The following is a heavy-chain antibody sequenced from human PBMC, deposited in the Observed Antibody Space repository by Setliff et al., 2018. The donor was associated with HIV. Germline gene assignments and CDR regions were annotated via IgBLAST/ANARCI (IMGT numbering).Heavy chain of an antibody. CDR2: INQDGSEK. J-gene: IGHJ4*02. CDR1: GFTFSSHW. V-gene: IGHV3-7*01. D-gene: IGHD1-26*01. Sequence: PGGSLRLSCAVSGFTFSSHWMVWVRQAPGKGLEWVANINQDGSEKNYVDSVKGRFTISRDNAKNSLFLQMNSLRAEDTAVYYCARVLFKVNSGTYYALGYWGQGTLVTVSS. CDR3: ARVLFKVNSGTYYALGY.